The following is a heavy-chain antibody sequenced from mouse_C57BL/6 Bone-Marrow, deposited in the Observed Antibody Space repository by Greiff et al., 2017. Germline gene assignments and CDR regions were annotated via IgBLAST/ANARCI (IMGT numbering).Heavy chain of an antibody. CDR3: ARHGQGYFDV. V-gene: IGHV1-76*01. J-gene: IGHJ1*03. CDR1: GYTFTDYY. CDR2: IYPGSGNT. Sequence: QVQLQQSGAELVRPGASVKLSCKASGYTFTDYYINWVKQRPGQGLEWIARIYPGSGNTYYNEKFKGKATLTAEKSSSTAYMQLSSLTSEDSAVYFCARHGQGYFDVWGTGTTVPVSS.